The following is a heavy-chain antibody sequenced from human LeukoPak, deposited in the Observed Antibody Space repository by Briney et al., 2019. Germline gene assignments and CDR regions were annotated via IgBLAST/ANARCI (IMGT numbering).Heavy chain of an antibody. D-gene: IGHD3-9*01. J-gene: IGHJ4*02. CDR1: GFTFSSYG. V-gene: IGHV3-30*18. CDR2: ISYDGSNK. Sequence: GGSLRLSCAASGFTFSSYGMHWVRQAPGKGLEWVAVISYDGSNKYYADSVKGRFTISRDNSKNTLYLQMNSLRAEDTAVCYCAKAHIFNFDWLFTFDYWGQGTLVTVSS. CDR3: AKAHIFNFDWLFTFDY.